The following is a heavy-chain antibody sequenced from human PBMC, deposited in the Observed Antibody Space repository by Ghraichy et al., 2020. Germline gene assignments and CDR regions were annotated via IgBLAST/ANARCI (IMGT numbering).Heavy chain of an antibody. CDR2: ISITRTTI. Sequence: GGSLRIYCAASGFTFSGYSMNWVRQAPGKGLEWVAYISITRTTIYNTDVVRGRFTISRDNAKNSLYLHMNSLRDEDTAVYYCARTHSSGYLPLDYWGQGTLVTVSS. V-gene: IGHV3-48*02. CDR1: GFTFSGYS. D-gene: IGHD3-22*01. J-gene: IGHJ4*02. CDR3: ARTHSSGYLPLDY.